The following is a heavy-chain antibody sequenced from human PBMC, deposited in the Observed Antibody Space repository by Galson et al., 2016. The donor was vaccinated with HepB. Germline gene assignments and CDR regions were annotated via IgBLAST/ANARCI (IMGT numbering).Heavy chain of an antibody. V-gene: IGHV3-13*01. CDR1: GFDFSRSD. J-gene: IGHJ6*02. CDR3: AREWTTTWYVDGMDV. Sequence: SLRLSCAASGFDFSRSDFHWVRQTPGKGLEWVSGTGTNGDTYYSGSVKGRFTISREDAKGSLHLQMNSLRAEDTAVYYCAREWTTTWYVDGMDVWGPGTTVTVSS. CDR2: TGTNGDT. D-gene: IGHD6-13*01.